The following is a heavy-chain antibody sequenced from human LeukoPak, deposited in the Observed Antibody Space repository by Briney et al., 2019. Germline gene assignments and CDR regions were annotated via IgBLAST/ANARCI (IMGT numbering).Heavy chain of an antibody. Sequence: SSETLSLTCTVSGGSINSSSYYWGWIRQPPGKGLEWIGSIFYSGNTYDNPSLKSRVTISVDTSKNQFSLKLSSVTAADTAVYYCARVMATTLDFDYWGQGTLVTVSS. CDR1: GGSINSSSYY. V-gene: IGHV4-39*07. D-gene: IGHD5-24*01. CDR3: ARVMATTLDFDY. J-gene: IGHJ4*02. CDR2: IFYSGNT.